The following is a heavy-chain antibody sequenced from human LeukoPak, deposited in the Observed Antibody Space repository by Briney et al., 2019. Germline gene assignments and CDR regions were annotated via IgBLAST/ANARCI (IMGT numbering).Heavy chain of an antibody. CDR3: AREPYDSSGLGAFDI. D-gene: IGHD3-22*01. CDR1: GFTVSSHY. CDR2: IFSDGST. Sequence: GGSLRLSCAASGFTVSSHYMSWVRQAPGKGLEWVSVIFSDGSTYYADSVKGRFTISRDTSKNTLYLQMSSLRVEDTAVYYCAREPYDSSGLGAFDIWGQGTMVTVSS. V-gene: IGHV3-53*01. J-gene: IGHJ3*02.